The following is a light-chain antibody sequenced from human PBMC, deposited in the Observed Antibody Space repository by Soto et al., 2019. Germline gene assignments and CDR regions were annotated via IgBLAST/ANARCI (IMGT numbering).Light chain of an antibody. CDR3: QVWDSSSDPVV. J-gene: IGLJ2*01. V-gene: IGLV3-21*04. Sequence: SYELTQPPSVSVAPGKTARITCGGNNIGSKSVHWYQQKPGQAPVLVIYYDNDRPSGIPERFSGSNSGNTATLTISRVEAADDPDYSSQVWDSSSDPVVFAGGTKLTVL. CDR2: YDN. CDR1: NIGSKS.